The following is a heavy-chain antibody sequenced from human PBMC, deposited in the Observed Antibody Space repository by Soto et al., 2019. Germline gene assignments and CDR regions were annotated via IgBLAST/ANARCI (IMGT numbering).Heavy chain of an antibody. CDR1: GYTFTSYY. D-gene: IGHD6-25*01. Sequence: GASVKVSCKASGYTFTSYYMHWVRQAPGQGLEWMGWMNPNGGSASYAQKFRGRINMTRNTSTSTAYLELSSLRSDDSAVYFCARRKERSGPYYLDLWGQGTQVTVSS. CDR3: ARRKERSGPYYLDL. CDR2: MNPNGGSA. J-gene: IGHJ4*02. V-gene: IGHV1-8*02.